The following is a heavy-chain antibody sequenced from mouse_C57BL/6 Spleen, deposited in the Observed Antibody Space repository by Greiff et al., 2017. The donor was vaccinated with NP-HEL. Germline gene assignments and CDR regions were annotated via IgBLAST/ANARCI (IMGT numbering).Heavy chain of an antibody. V-gene: IGHV1-50*01. CDR3: ARGGDMGTTVVALYAMDY. CDR2: IDPSDSYT. Sequence: VQLQQPGAELVKPGASVKLSCKASGYTFTSYWMQWVKQRPGQGLEWIGEIDPSDSYTNYNQKFKGKATLTVDTSSSTAYMQLSSLTSEDSAVYYCARGGDMGTTVVALYAMDYWGQGTSVTVSS. J-gene: IGHJ4*01. CDR1: GYTFTSYW. D-gene: IGHD1-1*01.